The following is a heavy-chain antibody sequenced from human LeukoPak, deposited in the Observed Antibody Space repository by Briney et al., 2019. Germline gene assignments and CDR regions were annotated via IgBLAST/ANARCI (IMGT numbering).Heavy chain of an antibody. Sequence: GGSLRLSCAASGFTFSSYAMHWVRQAPGKGLEWVALISYDGSNEYYADSVRGRFTISRDNSKFTLYMQMNSLRAEDTAVYYCARVRAGYCTSTSCYTGMDVWGQGTTVTVSS. J-gene: IGHJ6*02. D-gene: IGHD2-2*01. CDR3: ARVRAGYCTSTSCYTGMDV. V-gene: IGHV3-30*04. CDR2: ISYDGSNE. CDR1: GFTFSSYA.